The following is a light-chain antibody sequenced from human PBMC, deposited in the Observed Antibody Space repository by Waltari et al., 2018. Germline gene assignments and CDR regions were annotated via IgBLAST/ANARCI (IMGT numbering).Light chain of an antibody. Sequence: DIVMTQSPDSLAVSLAERATLNCKARRSVLYSANNQNYLAWYPHKSGQPSKLLTYWAPARGTAVPDRCIGSGSESDFTLTSTSLQADAVAVYYCQEYLTPPPTTFGQGTKLEI. V-gene: IGKV4-1*01. J-gene: IGKJ2*01. CDR3: QEYLTPPPTT. CDR1: RSVLYSANNQNY. CDR2: WAP.